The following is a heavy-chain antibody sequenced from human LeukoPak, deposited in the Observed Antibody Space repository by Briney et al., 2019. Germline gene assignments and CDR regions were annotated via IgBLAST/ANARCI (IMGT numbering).Heavy chain of an antibody. J-gene: IGHJ4*02. Sequence: SEALSLTCTVSGGSISISNYYWGWLRQPPGKGLEWIGSFYYSGSTYYNPSLKSRVTISVDTSKSQFSLKLSSVTAADTAVYYCARKQWVMYYFDSWGQGTLVTVSS. CDR1: GGSISISNYY. CDR3: ARKQWVMYYFDS. D-gene: IGHD6-19*01. CDR2: FYYSGST. V-gene: IGHV4-39*01.